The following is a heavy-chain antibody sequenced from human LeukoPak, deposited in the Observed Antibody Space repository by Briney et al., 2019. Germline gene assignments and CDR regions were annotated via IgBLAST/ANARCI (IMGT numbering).Heavy chain of an antibody. CDR3: ARDLDDILTGAYYYYYGMDV. CDR2: ISYDGSNK. V-gene: IGHV3-30*04. CDR1: GCTFSSYA. D-gene: IGHD3-9*01. J-gene: IGHJ6*04. Sequence: PGGSLRLSCAASGCTFSSYAMHWVRQAPGKGLEWVAVISYDGSNKYYADSVKGRFTISRDNSKNTLYLQMNSLRAEDTAVYYCARDLDDILTGAYYYYYGMDVWGKGTTVTVSS.